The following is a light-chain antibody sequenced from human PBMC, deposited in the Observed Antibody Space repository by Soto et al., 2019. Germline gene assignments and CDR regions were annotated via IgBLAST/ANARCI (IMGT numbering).Light chain of an antibody. CDR2: GAS. Sequence: EIVMTQSPATLSVFPGERATLSCRASQSVRSNLAWYQQTPGQSPSLLIYGASTRETGIPARFSGSGAGTEFTLTISSLQSEDFALDFCQQYNNWPRTFGQGTKVDIK. CDR1: QSVRSN. V-gene: IGKV3-15*01. J-gene: IGKJ1*01. CDR3: QQYNNWPRT.